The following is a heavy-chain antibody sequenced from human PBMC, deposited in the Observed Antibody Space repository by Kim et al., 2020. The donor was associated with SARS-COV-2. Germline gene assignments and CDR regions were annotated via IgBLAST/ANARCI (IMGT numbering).Heavy chain of an antibody. CDR2: NGNT. J-gene: IGHJ4*02. V-gene: IGHV1-3*01. Sequence: NGNTRYSQKFQSRVTLTRDTSASTAFMELSSLRSEDTAVYYCAREQGGFDYWGQGTLVTVSS. CDR3: AREQGGFDY.